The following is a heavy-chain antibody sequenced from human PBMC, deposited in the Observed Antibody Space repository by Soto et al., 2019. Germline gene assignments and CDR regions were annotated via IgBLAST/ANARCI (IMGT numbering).Heavy chain of an antibody. Sequence: ASVKVSCKASGYSVTSYYMHWVRQAPGQGLEWMGIINPNSGSTTYAQKFQGRVAMTRDTSTSTVYMELTSLTSGDTAVYYCARAGIAYCSSTTCYLYYYVMDVWGQGTTVTVSS. CDR3: ARAGIAYCSSTTCYLYYYVMDV. CDR2: INPNSGST. D-gene: IGHD2-2*01. V-gene: IGHV1-46*01. CDR1: GYSVTSYY. J-gene: IGHJ6*02.